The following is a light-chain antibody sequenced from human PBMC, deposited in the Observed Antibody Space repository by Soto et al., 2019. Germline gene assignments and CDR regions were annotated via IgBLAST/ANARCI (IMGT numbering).Light chain of an antibody. CDR1: QSVSTY. J-gene: IGKJ4*01. CDR2: DAS. CDR3: QQYGDSPLT. V-gene: IGKV3-11*01. Sequence: DNVLTQSPDTLSLSPGEGATLSCRASQSVSTYLAWYQQKPGQGPRLLIYDASNRATGIPARFSGSGSGTDFTLTISSLEPEDFAVYYCQQYGDSPLTFGGGTKVDIK.